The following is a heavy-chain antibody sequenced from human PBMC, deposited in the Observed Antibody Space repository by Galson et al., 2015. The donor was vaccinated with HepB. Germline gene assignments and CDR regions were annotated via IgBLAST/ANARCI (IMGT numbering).Heavy chain of an antibody. D-gene: IGHD3-16*02. CDR3: AAYLRDDYIWGSYRSFDY. CDR2: IYPGDSDT. Sequence: QSGAEVKKPGESLKISCKGSGYSFTSYWIGWVRQMPGKGLEWMGIIYPGDSDTRYSPPFQGQVTISADKSISTAYLQWSSLKASDTAMYYCAAYLRDDYIWGSYRSFDYWGQGTLVTVSS. CDR1: GYSFTSYW. J-gene: IGHJ4*02. V-gene: IGHV5-51*03.